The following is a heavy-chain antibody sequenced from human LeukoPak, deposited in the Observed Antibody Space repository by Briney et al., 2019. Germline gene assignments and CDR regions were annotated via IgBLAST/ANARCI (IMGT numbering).Heavy chain of an antibody. CDR2: IYTSGNT. J-gene: IGHJ5*02. CDR1: GGSISSYY. D-gene: IGHD2-15*01. CDR3: ARWVGTGYCSGGTCYNWFDP. V-gene: IGHV4-4*07. Sequence: SETLSLTCTVSGGSISSYYWSWLRQPAGKGLEWIGRIYTSGNTNYNPSLKSRVTMSLDTSKSQFSLKLSSVTAADTAVYYCARWVGTGYCSGGTCYNWFDPWGQGTLVTVSS.